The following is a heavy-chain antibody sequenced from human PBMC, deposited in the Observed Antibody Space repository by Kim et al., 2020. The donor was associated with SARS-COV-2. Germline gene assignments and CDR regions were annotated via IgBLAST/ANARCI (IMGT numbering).Heavy chain of an antibody. CDR3: ARLETYCSSTSCYTYFAY. D-gene: IGHD2-2*02. J-gene: IGHJ4*01. CDR1: GGSISSYY. Sequence: SETLSLTCTVSGGSISSYYWSWIRQPPGKGLEWIGYIYYSGSTNYNPSLKSRVTISVDTSKNQFSLKLSSVTAADTAVYYCARLETYCSSTSCYTYFAY. CDR2: IYYSGST. V-gene: IGHV4-59*08.